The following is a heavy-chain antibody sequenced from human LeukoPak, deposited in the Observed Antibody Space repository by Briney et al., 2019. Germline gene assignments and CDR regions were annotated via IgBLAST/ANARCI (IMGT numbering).Heavy chain of an antibody. CDR3: ARDMFRGAPDYFDY. V-gene: IGHV3-30*10. Sequence: GGSLRLSCAASGFTFSNYPMHWVRQAPGKGPEWVAVIGYDGLIKLYRDSVKGRFTISRDDSKNTLCLQMNGLRAEDSALYYCARDMFRGAPDYFDYWGQGTLVTVSP. CDR1: GFTFSNYP. J-gene: IGHJ4*02. CDR2: IGYDGLIK. D-gene: IGHD3-10*01.